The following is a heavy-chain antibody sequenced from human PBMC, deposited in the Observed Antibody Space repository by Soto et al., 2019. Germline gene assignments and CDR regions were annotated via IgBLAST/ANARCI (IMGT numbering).Heavy chain of an antibody. CDR2: TSYNSGSI. Sequence: EVQLVESGGDLVQPGRSLRLSCAASGFTFDNYAMHWVRQAPGKGLERVSGTSYNSGSIDYADSVKGRFTISRDNDKNSLYLQMNSLRAEDTALYYCAKGGQQLVRGYNWFDPWGQGTLVIVSS. CDR1: GFTFDNYA. V-gene: IGHV3-9*01. CDR3: AKGGQQLVRGYNWFDP. J-gene: IGHJ5*02. D-gene: IGHD6-13*01.